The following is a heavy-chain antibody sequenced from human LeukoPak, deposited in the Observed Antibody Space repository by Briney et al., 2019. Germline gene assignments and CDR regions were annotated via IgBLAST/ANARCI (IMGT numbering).Heavy chain of an antibody. CDR3: ARRFDS. Sequence: GGSLRLSCAASGFSFTAYSMAWVRQAPGRGLEWISYIGPGGDIYYADSVTGRFTVSRDTAKNSLYLQMNGLRLEDTAVYYCARRFDSWGQGTLVTVSS. V-gene: IGHV3-48*01. CDR1: GFSFTAYS. CDR2: IGPGGDI. J-gene: IGHJ4*02.